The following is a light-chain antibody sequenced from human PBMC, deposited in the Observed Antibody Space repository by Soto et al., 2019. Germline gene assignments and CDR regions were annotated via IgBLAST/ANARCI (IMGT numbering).Light chain of an antibody. J-gene: IGKJ5*01. Sequence: DIQMTQSPSSLSASVGDRVTITCRASQSISSYLNWYQQKPGKAPKLLIYAASSLQSGVPSRFSGSGSGTDFTLTISSLQPEDFATYYCQQSYIMPSTFGPGTRLEIK. CDR2: AAS. V-gene: IGKV1-39*01. CDR3: QQSYIMPST. CDR1: QSISSY.